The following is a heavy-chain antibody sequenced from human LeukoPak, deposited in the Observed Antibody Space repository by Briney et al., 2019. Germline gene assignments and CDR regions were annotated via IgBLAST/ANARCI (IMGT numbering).Heavy chain of an antibody. J-gene: IGHJ4*02. Sequence: KPSETLSLTCTVSAGSISTYYWTWIRQPPGKGLEWIGYIHYSGSTNYNPSLKSRVSMSVDTSKNQFSLKLSSVTAADTAVYYCASSARGGSSFDYWGQGTLVTVSS. CDR2: IHYSGST. CDR1: AGSISTYY. V-gene: IGHV4-59*08. CDR3: ASSARGGSSFDY. D-gene: IGHD3-3*01.